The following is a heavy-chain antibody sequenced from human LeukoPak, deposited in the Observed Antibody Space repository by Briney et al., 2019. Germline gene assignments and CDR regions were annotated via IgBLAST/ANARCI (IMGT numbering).Heavy chain of an antibody. D-gene: IGHD6-13*01. V-gene: IGHV3-23*01. CDR1: GFSFSNFA. J-gene: IGHJ5*02. CDR3: ASRSINWYRGNNWFDP. Sequence: GGSLRLSCAASGFSFSNFAMNWVRQAPGTRLEWVSSITSNGGSTYHAGSVKGRFTISRDNSKNTLYLQMNSLRVEDTAVYYCASRSINWYRGNNWFDPWGQGTLVTVSS. CDR2: ITSNGGST.